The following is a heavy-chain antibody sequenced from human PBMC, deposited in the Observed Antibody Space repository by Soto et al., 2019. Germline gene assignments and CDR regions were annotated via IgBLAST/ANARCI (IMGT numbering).Heavy chain of an antibody. Sequence: QVQLQQWGAGLLKPSETLSLTCAVYGGSFSGYYWSWIRQPPGKGLEWIGEINHSGSTNYNPSLKSRVTISVDTSKNQFSLKLSSVTAADTAVYYCARLRYCSSTSCYARGTPVYYHMDVWGKGTTVTVSS. D-gene: IGHD2-2*01. CDR3: ARLRYCSSTSCYARGTPVYYHMDV. CDR2: INHSGST. CDR1: GGSFSGYY. V-gene: IGHV4-34*01. J-gene: IGHJ6*03.